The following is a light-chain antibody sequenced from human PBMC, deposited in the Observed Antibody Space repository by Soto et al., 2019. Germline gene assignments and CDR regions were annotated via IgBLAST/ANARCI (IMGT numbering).Light chain of an antibody. V-gene: IGLV2-14*01. CDR3: SSYTSSSTPGG. CDR2: DVS. CDR1: SSDVGGYNY. Sequence: QSVLTQPASVSGSPGPSITISCTGTSSDVGGYNYVSWYQQHPGKAPKLMIYDVSNRPSGVSNRFSGSKSGNTASLTISGLQAEDEADYYCSSYTSSSTPGGFGTGTKLTV. J-gene: IGLJ1*01.